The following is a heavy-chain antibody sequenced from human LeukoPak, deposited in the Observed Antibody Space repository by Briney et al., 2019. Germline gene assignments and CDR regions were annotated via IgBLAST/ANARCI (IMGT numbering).Heavy chain of an antibody. J-gene: IGHJ4*02. CDR3: ARSELLEYYFDY. CDR2: IYYSGST. Sequence: SETLSHTCTVSGGSISSSSYYWGWIRQPPGKGLEWIGSIYYSGSTYYNPSLKSRVTISVDTSKNQFSLKLSSVTAADTAVYYCARSELLEYYFDYWGQGTLVTVSS. D-gene: IGHD1-26*01. V-gene: IGHV4-39*01. CDR1: GGSISSSSYY.